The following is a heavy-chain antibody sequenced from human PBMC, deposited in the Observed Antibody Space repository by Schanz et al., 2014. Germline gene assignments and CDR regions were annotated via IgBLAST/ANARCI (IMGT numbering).Heavy chain of an antibody. CDR1: GFTFSSYS. D-gene: IGHD3-10*01. Sequence: ESGGTLVRPGGSLRLSCAASGFTFSSYSMHWVRQAPGKGLEWVAAITTAGTKMYYADSVRGRFTISRDNSKNTLYLQMNSLRPEDTAVYYCARGGFGEVSYFDYWGQGTLVTVSS. CDR2: ITTAGTKM. J-gene: IGHJ4*02. V-gene: IGHV3-30-3*01. CDR3: ARGGFGEVSYFDY.